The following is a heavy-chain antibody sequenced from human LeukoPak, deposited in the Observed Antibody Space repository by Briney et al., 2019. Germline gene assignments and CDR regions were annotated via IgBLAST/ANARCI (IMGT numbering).Heavy chain of an antibody. V-gene: IGHV3-21*01. J-gene: IGHJ4*02. D-gene: IGHD2-21*02. Sequence: GGSLRLSCAASGFTFSSYSMNWVRQAPGEGLEWVSSISSSSSYIYYADSVKGRFNISRDNAKNSLYLQMNSLKAEDTAVYYCARDHSVVVTRGGFDYWGQGNLVTVSS. CDR2: ISSSSSYI. CDR1: GFTFSSYS. CDR3: ARDHSVVVTRGGFDY.